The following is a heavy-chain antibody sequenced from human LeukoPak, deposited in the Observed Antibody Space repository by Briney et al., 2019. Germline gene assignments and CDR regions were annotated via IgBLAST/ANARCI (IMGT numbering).Heavy chain of an antibody. CDR1: GFTFSSYA. J-gene: IGHJ6*04. Sequence: GGSLRLSCAASGFTFSSYAMHWVRQAPGKGLEWVAVISYDGSNKYYADSVKGRFTISRDNSKNTLYLQMNSLRAEDTAVYYCAGHYYYYYGMDVWGKGTTVTVS. CDR2: ISYDGSNK. CDR3: AGHYYYYYGMDV. V-gene: IGHV3-30*04.